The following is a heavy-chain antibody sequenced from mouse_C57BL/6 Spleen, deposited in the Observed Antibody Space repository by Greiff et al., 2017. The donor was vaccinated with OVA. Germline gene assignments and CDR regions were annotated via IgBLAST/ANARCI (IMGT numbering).Heavy chain of an antibody. D-gene: IGHD2-12*01. CDR2: INPNNGGT. J-gene: IGHJ3*01. Sequence: EVQLQQSGPELVKPGASVKISCKASGYTFTDYYMNWVKQSHGKSLEWIGDINPNNGGTSYNQKFKGKATLTVDKSSSTAYMELRSLTSEDSAVYYCARGGRRAWFAYWGQGTLVTVSA. CDR3: ARGGRRAWFAY. CDR1: GYTFTDYY. V-gene: IGHV1-26*01.